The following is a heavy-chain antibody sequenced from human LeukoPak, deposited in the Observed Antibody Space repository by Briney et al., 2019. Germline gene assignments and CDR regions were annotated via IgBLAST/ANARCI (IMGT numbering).Heavy chain of an antibody. CDR2: ISGSGGST. J-gene: IGHJ3*02. V-gene: IGHV3-23*01. CDR3: ASGYSSSWFDAFDI. CDR1: GFTFSSYA. D-gene: IGHD6-13*01. Sequence: GGSLRLSCAASGFTFSSYAMSWVRQAPGKGLEWVSAISGSGGSTYYADSVKGRFTISRDNAKNSLYLQMNSLRAEDTAVYYCASGYSSSWFDAFDIWGQGTMVTVSS.